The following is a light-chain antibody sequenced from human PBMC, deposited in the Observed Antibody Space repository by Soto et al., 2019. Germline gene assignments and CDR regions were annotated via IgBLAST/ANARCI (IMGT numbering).Light chain of an antibody. CDR2: DVS. V-gene: IGLV2-11*01. CDR1: SSDVGGYNY. Sequence: QSVLTQPRSASGSPGQSVTISCTGTSSDVGGYNYVSWYQQHPGKAPKLMIYDVSKRPSGVPDRFSGSKSGNTASLTISGLQAEDEADYYCCSYAGSYTFAVVFGGGTKLTVL. J-gene: IGLJ2*01. CDR3: CSYAGSYTFAVV.